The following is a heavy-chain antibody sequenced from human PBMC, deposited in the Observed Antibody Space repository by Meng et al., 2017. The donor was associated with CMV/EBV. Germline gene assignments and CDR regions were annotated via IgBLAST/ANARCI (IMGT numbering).Heavy chain of an antibody. D-gene: IGHD2/OR15-2a*01. V-gene: IGHV3-21*01. CDR3: ARGKYGIYPFHYGMDV. CDR1: GFTFSNYN. J-gene: IGHJ6*02. Sequence: GESLKIPCAASGFTFSNYNMNWVRQAPGKGPEWVSSVSSTSTDIYYADSVKGRFTISRDNAKKSLSLQMDSLRVEDTAVYYCARGKYGIYPFHYGMDVWGQGTTVTVSS. CDR2: VSSTSTDI.